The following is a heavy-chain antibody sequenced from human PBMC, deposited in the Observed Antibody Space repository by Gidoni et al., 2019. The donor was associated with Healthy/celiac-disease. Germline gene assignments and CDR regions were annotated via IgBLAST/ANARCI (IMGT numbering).Heavy chain of an antibody. J-gene: IGHJ6*02. V-gene: IGHV4-4*07. CDR3: ARGSRVRTFGGMDV. CDR1: GGSISSYY. CDR2: IYTSGST. Sequence: QVQLQESGPGLVKPSETLSLACTVSGGSISSYYWSWIRQPAGKGLEWIGRIYTSGSTNYNPSLKSRVTMSVDTSKNQFSLKLSSVTAADTAVYYCARGSRVRTFGGMDVWGQGTTVTVSS. D-gene: IGHD3-16*01.